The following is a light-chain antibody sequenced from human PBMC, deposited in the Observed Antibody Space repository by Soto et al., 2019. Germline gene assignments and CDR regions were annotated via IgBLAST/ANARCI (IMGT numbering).Light chain of an antibody. Sequence: EIVLTQSPGTLSLSPGERATLSCRASQSVTSSYLAWYQQKPGQAPRLLIYGASSRATGIPDRFSGSGSGTDFTLTISRLEPEDFAVYYCQQYGSSPPLSFGGVTKVESK. J-gene: IGKJ4*01. CDR3: QQYGSSPPLS. CDR2: GAS. V-gene: IGKV3-20*01. CDR1: QSVTSSY.